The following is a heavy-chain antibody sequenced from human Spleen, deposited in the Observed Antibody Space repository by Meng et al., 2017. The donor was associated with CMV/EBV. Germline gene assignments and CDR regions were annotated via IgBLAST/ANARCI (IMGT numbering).Heavy chain of an antibody. CDR2: IRDDGSNK. V-gene: IGHV3-30*02. CDR3: AKERMVALPPQIQDGCDV. Sequence: GESLKISCAASGFTFDDYAMHWVRQAPGKGLEWVAFIRDDGSNKYYADSVKGRFTISRDNARNSLYLQMNSLRAEDTAVYFCAKERMVALPPQIQDGCDVWGHGTTVTVSS. D-gene: IGHD2-8*01. J-gene: IGHJ6*02. CDR1: GFTFDDYA.